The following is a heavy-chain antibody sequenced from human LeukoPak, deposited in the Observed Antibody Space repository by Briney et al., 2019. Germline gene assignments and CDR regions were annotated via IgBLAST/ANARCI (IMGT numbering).Heavy chain of an antibody. CDR1: GFTFSSYW. CDR2: INQGGSEK. CDR3: ASPGPYGSAYYY. D-gene: IGHD3-3*01. J-gene: IGHJ4*01. V-gene: IGHV3-7*01. Sequence: PGGSLRLSCTASGFTFSSYWMCWVRQAPGKGLEWLANINQGGSEKYSVDSVKGRFTISRDNAKNSLYLQMNSLRAEDSAVYYCASPGPYGSAYYYWGRGTLVTVSS.